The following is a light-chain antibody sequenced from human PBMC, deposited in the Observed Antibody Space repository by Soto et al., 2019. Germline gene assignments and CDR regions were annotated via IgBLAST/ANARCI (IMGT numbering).Light chain of an antibody. CDR2: DVN. J-gene: IGLJ1*01. Sequence: QAVLTQPRSVSGSPGQSVTISCTGTSSDVGGYNYVSWYQQHPGKAPKLMIYDVNKRPSGVPTRFSGSKSGNTASLAISGLQADDEADYYCCSFAGSYTYVFGTGTKLTVL. CDR1: SSDVGGYNY. CDR3: CSFAGSYTYV. V-gene: IGLV2-11*01.